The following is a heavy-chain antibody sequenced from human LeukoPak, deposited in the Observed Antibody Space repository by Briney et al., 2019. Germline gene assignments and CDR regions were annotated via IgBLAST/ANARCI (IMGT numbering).Heavy chain of an antibody. V-gene: IGHV4-34*01. CDR1: GGSFSGYY. CDR3: ARGPIRSLHDYGDYSALYYYGMDV. J-gene: IGHJ6*02. D-gene: IGHD4-17*01. Sequence: SETLSLTCAVYGGSFSGYYWSWIRQPPGKGLEWIGEINHSGSTNYNPSLKSRVIISVDTSKNQFSLKLSSVTAADTAVYYCARGPIRSLHDYGDYSALYYYGMDVWGQGTTVTVSS. CDR2: INHSGST.